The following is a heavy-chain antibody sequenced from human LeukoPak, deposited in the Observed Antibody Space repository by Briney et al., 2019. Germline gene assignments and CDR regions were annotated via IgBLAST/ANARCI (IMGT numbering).Heavy chain of an antibody. CDR1: GGTFSSYA. V-gene: IGHV1-69*05. Sequence: SVKVSCKASGGTFSSYAISWVRQAPGQGLEWMGGIIPIFGTANYAQKFQGRVTITTDESTSTAYMELSSLRSEDTAVYYCAGTHSSSWYSHWFDPWGQGTLVTVSS. J-gene: IGHJ5*02. D-gene: IGHD6-13*01. CDR3: AGTHSSSWYSHWFDP. CDR2: IIPIFGTA.